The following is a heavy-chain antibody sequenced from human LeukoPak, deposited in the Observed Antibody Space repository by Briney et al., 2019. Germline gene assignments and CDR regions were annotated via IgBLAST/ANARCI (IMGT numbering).Heavy chain of an antibody. Sequence: GGSLRLSCAASGFTFSSYAMSWVRQAPGKGLEWVSYISSSSSTIYYADSVKGRFTISRDNAKNSLYLQMNSLRAEDTAVYYCASVRYSSSHNFDYWGQGTLVTVSS. CDR1: GFTFSSYA. CDR2: ISSSSSTI. V-gene: IGHV3-48*01. J-gene: IGHJ4*02. D-gene: IGHD6-13*01. CDR3: ASVRYSSSHNFDY.